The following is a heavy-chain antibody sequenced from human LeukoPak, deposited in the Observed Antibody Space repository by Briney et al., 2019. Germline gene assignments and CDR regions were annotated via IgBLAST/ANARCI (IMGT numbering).Heavy chain of an antibody. CDR1: GFTFGDYY. D-gene: IGHD3-3*01. J-gene: IGHJ5*02. Sequence: GGSLRLSCAASGFTFGDYYMTWIRQAPGKGLEWVSYISSSSSNIYYADSVKGRFTISRDNAKNSLYLQMNSLRAEDTAVYYCAKTDLRFLEWTHPFDPWGQGTLVTVSS. CDR2: ISSSSSNI. V-gene: IGHV3-11*01. CDR3: AKTDLRFLEWTHPFDP.